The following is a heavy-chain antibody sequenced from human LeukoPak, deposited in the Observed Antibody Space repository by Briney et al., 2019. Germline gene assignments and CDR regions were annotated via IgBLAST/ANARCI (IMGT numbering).Heavy chain of an antibody. CDR1: GYTFTSYG. J-gene: IGHJ4*02. V-gene: IGHV1-18*01. CDR3: ARYSSGWYGDYFDY. Sequence: ASVKVSCKASGYTFTSYGISWVRQAPGQGLEWMGWISAYNGNTNYAQKLQGRVTMTTDTSTSTAYMELSRLRSDDTAVYYCARYSSGWYGDYFDYWGQGTLVTVSS. D-gene: IGHD6-19*01. CDR2: ISAYNGNT.